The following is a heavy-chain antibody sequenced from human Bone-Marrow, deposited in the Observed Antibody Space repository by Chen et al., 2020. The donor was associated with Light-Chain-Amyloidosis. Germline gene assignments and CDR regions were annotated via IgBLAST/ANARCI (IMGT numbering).Heavy chain of an antibody. J-gene: IGHJ4*02. V-gene: IGHV4-4*02. CDR2: VYHSGDS. CDR3: ARAVYHDSTACYSGLDY. Sequence: QVQLQESGPGLVEPSGTLSLTCAVPGGSISSSHRWNWVRQSPGKGLEWIGVVYHSGDSNDSSSLSSRVFITADKSNNQFSLKMTSVTAADTAVYYCARAVYHDSTACYSGLDYWGQGTLVTVSS. D-gene: IGHD3-22*01. CDR1: GGSISSSHR.